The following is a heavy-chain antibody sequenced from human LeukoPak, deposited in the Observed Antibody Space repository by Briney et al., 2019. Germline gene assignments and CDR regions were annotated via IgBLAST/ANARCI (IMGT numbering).Heavy chain of an antibody. Sequence: GGSLRLSCAASGFTFDGYAMQWVRQAPGKGLEWVSGINYNSGSVGYADSVKRRFTISRDNAKNSLYLQMNSLRAEDTALYYCAKDNRRTVIAAFDIWGQGTMVTVSS. CDR1: GFTFDGYA. J-gene: IGHJ3*02. CDR3: AKDNRRTVIAAFDI. CDR2: INYNSGSV. D-gene: IGHD4-17*01. V-gene: IGHV3-9*01.